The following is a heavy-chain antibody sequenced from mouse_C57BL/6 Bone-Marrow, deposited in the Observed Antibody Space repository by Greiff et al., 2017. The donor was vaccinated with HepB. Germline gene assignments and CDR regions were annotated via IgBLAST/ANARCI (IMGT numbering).Heavy chain of an antibody. Sequence: QVQLKESGPELVKPGASVKISCKASGYAFSSSWMNWVKQRPGKGLEWIGRIYPGDGDTNYNGKFKGKATLTADKSTSTAYMQLSSLTSEDSAVYFCARGGVYWGQGTTLTVSS. CDR2: IYPGDGDT. J-gene: IGHJ2*01. CDR3: ARGGVY. CDR1: GYAFSSSW. V-gene: IGHV1-82*01.